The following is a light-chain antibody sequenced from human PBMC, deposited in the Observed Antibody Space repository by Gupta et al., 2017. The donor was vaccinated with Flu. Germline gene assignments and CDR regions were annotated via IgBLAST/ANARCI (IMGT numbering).Light chain of an antibody. Sequence: PSSLSASVGDRVTITCRASQTIDTSLNWYLQKPGKAPQLLIYAASSLQSGVPSRFSGSGSGTDFTLTISSLQREDFATYYCQQSHRTPITFGQGTRLDIK. CDR3: QQSHRTPIT. CDR1: QTIDTS. J-gene: IGKJ5*01. V-gene: IGKV1-39*01. CDR2: AAS.